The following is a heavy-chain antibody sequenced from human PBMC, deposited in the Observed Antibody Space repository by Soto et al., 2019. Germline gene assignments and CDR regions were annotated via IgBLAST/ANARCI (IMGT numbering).Heavy chain of an antibody. J-gene: IGHJ4*02. CDR3: ARRLIPDFDH. Sequence: SETLSLTCTVSGGSISSGDYYWSWIRQPPGKGLEWIGYIYYSGSTYYNPSLKSRVTISVDTSKNQISLKLSSVTAADTAVYYCARRLIPDFDHWGQGTLVTGSS. CDR2: IYYSGST. D-gene: IGHD2-8*01. CDR1: GGSISSGDYY. V-gene: IGHV4-30-4*01.